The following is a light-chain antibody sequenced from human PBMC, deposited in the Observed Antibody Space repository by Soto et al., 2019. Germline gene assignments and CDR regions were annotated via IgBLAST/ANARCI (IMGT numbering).Light chain of an antibody. CDR2: DVT. Sequence: QSALTQPRSVSGSPGQSVTISCTGTSRDVGGYNYVSWYQQYPGKAPKLIIYDVTKRPSGVPDRFSGSKSGNTASLTIIGLQAEDEADYYCCSYAGSYTWVFGGGTKVIVL. J-gene: IGLJ3*02. CDR1: SRDVGGYNY. V-gene: IGLV2-11*01. CDR3: CSYAGSYTWV.